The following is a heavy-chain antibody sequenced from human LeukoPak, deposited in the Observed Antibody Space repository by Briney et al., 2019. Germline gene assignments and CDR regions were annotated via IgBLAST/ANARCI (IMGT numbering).Heavy chain of an antibody. J-gene: IGHJ6*02. CDR1: RFTFSSYS. CDR3: ARDGVRPYGMDV. Sequence: GGSLRLSCAASRFTFSSYSMNWVRQAPGKGLEWVSSISSSSSYIYYADSVKGRFTISRDNAKNSLYLQMNSLRAEDTAVYYCARDGVRPYGMDVWGQGTTVTVSS. D-gene: IGHD1-1*01. V-gene: IGHV3-21*01. CDR2: ISSSSSYI.